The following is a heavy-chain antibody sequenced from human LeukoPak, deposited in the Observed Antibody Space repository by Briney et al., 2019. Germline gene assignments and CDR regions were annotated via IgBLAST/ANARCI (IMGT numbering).Heavy chain of an antibody. Sequence: SETLSITCTVSGGSISSGSYYWSWIRQPAGKGLEWIGRIYTSGSTNYNPSLKSRVTISVDTSKNQFSLKLSSVTAADTAVYYCARDKATDFWSGYASYDAFDIWGQGTMVTVSS. V-gene: IGHV4-61*02. D-gene: IGHD3-3*01. CDR3: ARDKATDFWSGYASYDAFDI. J-gene: IGHJ3*02. CDR2: IYTSGST. CDR1: GGSISSGSYY.